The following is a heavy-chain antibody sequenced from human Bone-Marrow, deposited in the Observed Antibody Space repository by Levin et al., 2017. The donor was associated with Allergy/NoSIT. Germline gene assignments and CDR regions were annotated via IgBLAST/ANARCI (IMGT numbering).Heavy chain of an antibody. CDR2: ISHDGSNT. CDR1: GFTFSTYA. Sequence: GESLKISCAASGFTFSTYAIHWVRQAPGKGLEWVALISHDGSNTYYADSVQGRFTISRDNSKNTVYLQMNSLRPEDTAVYYCARNFFVNYFDYWGQGTLVTVSS. J-gene: IGHJ4*02. D-gene: IGHD2-21*01. CDR3: ARNFFVNYFDY. V-gene: IGHV3-30*04.